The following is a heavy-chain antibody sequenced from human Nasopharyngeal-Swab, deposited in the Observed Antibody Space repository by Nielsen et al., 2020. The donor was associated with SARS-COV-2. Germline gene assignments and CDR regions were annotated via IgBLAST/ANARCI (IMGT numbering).Heavy chain of an antibody. Sequence: GESLKISCAASGFTFSSYAMSWVRQAPGKGLEWASAISGSGGSTYYADPVKGRFTISRDNSKNTLYLQMNSLRAEDTAVYYCAKDGGNSPYYYYGMDVWGQGTTVTVSS. CDR1: GFTFSSYA. CDR3: AKDGGNSPYYYYGMDV. J-gene: IGHJ6*02. CDR2: ISGSGGST. D-gene: IGHD4-23*01. V-gene: IGHV3-23*01.